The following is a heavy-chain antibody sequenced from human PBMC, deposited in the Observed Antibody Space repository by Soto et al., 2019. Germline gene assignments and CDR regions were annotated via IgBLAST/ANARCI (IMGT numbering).Heavy chain of an antibody. V-gene: IGHV1-2*02. J-gene: IGHJ5*02. D-gene: IGHD3-3*01. Sequence: QVQLVQSGAEVKKPGASVKVSCKASGYTFTGYFMHWVRQAPGQGLEWMGWINSNSGATKYAQKSQGRVTLSRDTSISTAYMALSGMRSDDTAVYYCARGGGTILAPLPWGQGTLVTVSS. CDR1: GYTFTGYF. CDR2: INSNSGAT. CDR3: ARGGGTILAPLP.